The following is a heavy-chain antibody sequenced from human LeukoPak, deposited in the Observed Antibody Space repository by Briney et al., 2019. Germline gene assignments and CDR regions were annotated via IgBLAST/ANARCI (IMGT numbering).Heavy chain of an antibody. CDR1: GVSISSYY. CDR2: IYYSGST. CDR3: ARVGYSAYDFALGY. D-gene: IGHD5-12*01. V-gene: IGHV4-59*01. Sequence: SETLSLTCTVSGVSISSYYWSWIRQPPGKRLEWIGYIYYSGSTNYNPSLKSRVTISVDTSKNQFSLKLRSVTAADTAVYYCARVGYSAYDFALGYWGQGTLVTVSS. J-gene: IGHJ4*02.